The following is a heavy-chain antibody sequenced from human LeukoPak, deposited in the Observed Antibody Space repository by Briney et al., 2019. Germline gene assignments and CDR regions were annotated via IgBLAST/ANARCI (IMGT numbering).Heavy chain of an antibody. CDR3: ARFQGGDYGDYIFDY. CDR2: ISAYNGNT. CDR1: GGTFSSYA. D-gene: IGHD4-17*01. Sequence: ASVKVSCKASGGTFSSYAISWVRQAPGQGLEWMGWISAYNGNTNYAQKFQGRVTMTTGTSTSTAYVELRSLRSDDTAVYYCARFQGGDYGDYIFDYWGQGTLVTVSS. V-gene: IGHV1-18*01. J-gene: IGHJ4*02.